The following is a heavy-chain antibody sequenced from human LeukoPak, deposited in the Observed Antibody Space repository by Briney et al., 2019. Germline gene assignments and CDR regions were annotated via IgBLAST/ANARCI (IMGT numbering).Heavy chain of an antibody. CDR1: GFTFSSYA. J-gene: IGHJ4*02. V-gene: IGHV3-23*01. Sequence: GSLRLSCAASGFTFSSYAMSWVRQAPGKGLEWVSAISGSGGSTYYADSVKGRFTISRDNSKNTLYLQMNSLRAEDTAVYYCAKDFHDSSGYFYYFDYWGQGTLVTVSS. CDR3: AKDFHDSSGYFYYFDY. D-gene: IGHD3-22*01. CDR2: ISGSGGST.